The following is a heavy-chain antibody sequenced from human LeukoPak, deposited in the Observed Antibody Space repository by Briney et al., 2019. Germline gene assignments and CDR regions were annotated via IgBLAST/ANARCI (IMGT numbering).Heavy chain of an antibody. CDR1: RFTFSSYA. CDR2: ISSSGGST. V-gene: IGHV3-23*01. CDR3: AKVGDPDSGGDY. Sequence: YPGRSLRLACAASRFTFSSYAMSWVRQAPGEGLEWVSAISSSGGSTYYADSVKGRSTISRDNSKNTLYLQMNSLRAEDTAVYYCAKVGDPDSGGDYWGQGTLVTVSS. J-gene: IGHJ4*02. D-gene: IGHD2-21*02.